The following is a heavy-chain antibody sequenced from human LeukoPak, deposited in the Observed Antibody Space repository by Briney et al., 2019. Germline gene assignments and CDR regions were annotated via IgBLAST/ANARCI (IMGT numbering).Heavy chain of an antibody. D-gene: IGHD4-11*01. CDR2: TSYDGSNK. CDR1: GFTFRNYG. Sequence: PGGSLRLSCAASGFTFRNYGIHWVRQVPGKGPEWVAVTSYDGSNKYYADSVKGRFTISRDNSKNTLYLQMNSLRAEDTAVYYCARPPSYSNYYYYGMDVWGQGTTVTVSS. V-gene: IGHV3-30*03. J-gene: IGHJ6*02. CDR3: ARPPSYSNYYYYGMDV.